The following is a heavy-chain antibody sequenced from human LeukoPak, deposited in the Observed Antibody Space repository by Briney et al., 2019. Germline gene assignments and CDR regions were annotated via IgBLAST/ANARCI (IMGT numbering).Heavy chain of an antibody. CDR2: IYYSGST. D-gene: IGHD6-19*01. Sequence: SETLSLTCTVSGGSISSYYWSWIRQPPGKGLEWIGYIYYSGSTNYNPSLKSRVTISVDTSKNQFSLKLSSVTAADTAVYYCAGSGMRADAFDIWGQGTMVTVSS. J-gene: IGHJ3*02. V-gene: IGHV4-59*01. CDR3: AGSGMRADAFDI. CDR1: GGSISSYY.